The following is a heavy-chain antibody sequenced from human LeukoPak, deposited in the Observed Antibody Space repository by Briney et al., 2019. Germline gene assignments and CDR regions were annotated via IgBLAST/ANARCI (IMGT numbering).Heavy chain of an antibody. CDR2: FDPEDGET. CDR1: GYTLTELS. V-gene: IGHV1-24*01. Sequence: GAAVNVSCMVSGYTLTELSMHWVRPAAGKGGEGMGGFDPEDGETIYAQKFQGRVTMNEDTSTDTAYMELSSMRSEDTAVYYCAAGYYYDSSGYHGRYAFDIWGQGTMVTVSS. D-gene: IGHD3-22*01. CDR3: AAGYYYDSSGYHGRYAFDI. J-gene: IGHJ3*02.